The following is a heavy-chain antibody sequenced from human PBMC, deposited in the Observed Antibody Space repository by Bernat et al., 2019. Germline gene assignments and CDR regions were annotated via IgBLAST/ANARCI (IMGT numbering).Heavy chain of an antibody. Sequence: QVQLVQSGAEVKKPGASVKVSCKASGYTFTSYYMHWVRQAPGQRLEWMGWINAGNGNTKYLQKFQGRVTITRDTSASTAYMELSSLRSEDTAVYYCARDVRESGWYLVYWGQGTLVTVSS. CDR1: GYTFTSYY. D-gene: IGHD6-19*01. CDR3: ARDVRESGWYLVY. V-gene: IGHV1-3*01. CDR2: INAGNGNT. J-gene: IGHJ4*02.